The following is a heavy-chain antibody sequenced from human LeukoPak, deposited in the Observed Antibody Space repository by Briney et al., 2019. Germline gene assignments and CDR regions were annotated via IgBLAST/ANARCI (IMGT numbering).Heavy chain of an antibody. D-gene: IGHD1-1*01. CDR3: ARKYTRSTRAFDI. CDR2: INPNSGGT. J-gene: IGHJ3*02. Sequence: ASVKVSCKASGYTFTGYYMHWVRQAPGQGLEGMGRINPNSGGTNYAQKFQGRVTMTRDTSIRSAYMELSRLTSDDTAVYYCARKYTRSTRAFDIWGQGTMVTVSS. CDR1: GYTFTGYY. V-gene: IGHV1-2*06.